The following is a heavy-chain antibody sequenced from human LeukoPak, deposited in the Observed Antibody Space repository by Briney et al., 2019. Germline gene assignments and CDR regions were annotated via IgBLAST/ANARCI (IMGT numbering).Heavy chain of an antibody. CDR1: GFTFSSYG. D-gene: IGHD3-22*01. CDR2: IRCDGSNK. Sequence: GGSLRLSCAASGFTFSSYGMHWVRQAPGKGLEWVAFIRCDGSNKYYADSVKGRFTISRDNSKNTLYLQMNSLRAEDTAVYYCAKAGYYYDSSTILPLDYWGQGTLVTVSP. J-gene: IGHJ4*02. CDR3: AKAGYYYDSSTILPLDY. V-gene: IGHV3-30*02.